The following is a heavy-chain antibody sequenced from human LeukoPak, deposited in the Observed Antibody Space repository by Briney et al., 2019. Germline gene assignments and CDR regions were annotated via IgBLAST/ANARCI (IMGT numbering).Heavy chain of an antibody. CDR2: INAGNGNT. D-gene: IGHD3-10*01. Sequence: ASVKVSCKASGYTFTSYAMHWVRQAPGQRLEWMGWINAGNGNTKYSQNFQGRVTITRDTSASTAYMELSSLRSEDAAVYYCVRTFYYYGSAYAFDIWGQGTMVTVSS. CDR1: GYTFTSYA. V-gene: IGHV1-3*01. CDR3: VRTFYYYGSAYAFDI. J-gene: IGHJ3*02.